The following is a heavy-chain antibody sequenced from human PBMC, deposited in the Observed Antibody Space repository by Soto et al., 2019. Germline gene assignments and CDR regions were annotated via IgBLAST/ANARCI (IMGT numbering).Heavy chain of an antibody. CDR3: AKDTYYDNIGYNYEALFDF. J-gene: IGHJ4*02. CDR2: ISGNAGSR. V-gene: IGHV3-23*01. D-gene: IGHD3-22*01. CDR1: GFSFGNYA. Sequence: GGSLRLSCAASGFSFGNYAMTWVRQAPGKGLEWVSFISGNAGSRYYADSVKGRFTISRDNFINTLFLQMDRLRAEDTAIYYCAKDTYYDNIGYNYEALFDFWGQGILVTVSS.